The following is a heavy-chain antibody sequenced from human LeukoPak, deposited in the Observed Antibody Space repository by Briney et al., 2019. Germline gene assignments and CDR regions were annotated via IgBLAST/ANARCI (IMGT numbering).Heavy chain of an antibody. D-gene: IGHD3-22*01. CDR3: ARDSGGRLYYYDSSGYKRLIDY. CDR1: GFTFSSYW. Sequence: GGSLRLSCAASGFTFSSYWMHWVRQAPGKGLVWVLRINSDGSSTSYADSVKGRFTISRDNAKNTLYLQMNSLRAEDTAVYYCARDSGGRLYYYDSSGYKRLIDYWGQGTLVTVSS. CDR2: INSDGSST. J-gene: IGHJ4*02. V-gene: IGHV3-74*01.